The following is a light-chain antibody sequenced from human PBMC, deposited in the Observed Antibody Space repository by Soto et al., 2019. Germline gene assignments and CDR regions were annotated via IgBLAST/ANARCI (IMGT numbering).Light chain of an antibody. V-gene: IGLV2-8*01. Sequence: QSVLTQPPSASGSPGQSVTISCTGTSSDVVAYDYVSWYQQHPGKAPKLMIYEINKRPSGVPDRFSGSKSGNTASLTVSGLQAEDEADYYCSSFAGSNNFPYVFGTGTKGTVL. J-gene: IGLJ1*01. CDR2: EIN. CDR3: SSFAGSNNFPYV. CDR1: SSDVVAYDY.